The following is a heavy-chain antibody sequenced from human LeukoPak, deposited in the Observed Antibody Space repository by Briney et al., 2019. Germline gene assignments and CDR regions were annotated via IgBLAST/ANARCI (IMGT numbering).Heavy chain of an antibody. V-gene: IGHV1-18*01. CDR3: ARDRQVPRSNYYDILTGYLRNYYYYYMDV. D-gene: IGHD3-9*01. CDR1: GYTFTSYG. Sequence: ASVKVSCKASGYTFTSYGISWVRQAPGQGLEWMGWISAYNGNTNYAQKLQGRVTMTTDTSTSTAYMELRSLRSDDTAVYYCARDRQVPRSNYYDILTGYLRNYYYYYMDVWGKGTTVTVSS. CDR2: ISAYNGNT. J-gene: IGHJ6*03.